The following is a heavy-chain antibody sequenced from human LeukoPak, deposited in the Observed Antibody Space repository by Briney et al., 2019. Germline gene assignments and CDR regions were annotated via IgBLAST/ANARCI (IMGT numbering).Heavy chain of an antibody. D-gene: IGHD3-22*01. CDR3: AVLSTATVNYYDSSGYYYDFDY. CDR2: ISGYNGDT. Sequence: RASVKVSCKASGYTFTSYGISWVRQAPGQGLEWMAWISGYNGDTNYVQKFQDRITMTTDTSTSTAYLELTSLRSDDTAVYYCAVLSTATVNYYDSSGYYYDFDYWGQGTLVTVSS. V-gene: IGHV1-18*01. CDR1: GYTFTSYG. J-gene: IGHJ4*02.